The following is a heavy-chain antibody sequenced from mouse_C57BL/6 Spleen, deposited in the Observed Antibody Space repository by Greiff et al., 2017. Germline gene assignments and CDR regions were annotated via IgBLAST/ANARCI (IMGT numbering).Heavy chain of an antibody. CDR3: ERGGVLPLERYFDV. Sequence: EVQLQQSGPELVKPGASVKISCKASGYTFTDYYMNWVKQSHGKSLEWIGDINPNNGGTSYNQKFKGKATLTVDKSSSTAYMELRSLTSEDSAVYYCERGGVLPLERYFDVWGTGTTVTVSS. V-gene: IGHV1-26*01. CDR2: INPNNGGT. CDR1: GYTFTDYY. J-gene: IGHJ1*03. D-gene: IGHD1-1*01.